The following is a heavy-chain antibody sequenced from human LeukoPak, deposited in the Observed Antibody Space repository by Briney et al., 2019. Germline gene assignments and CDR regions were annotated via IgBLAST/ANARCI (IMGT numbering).Heavy chain of an antibody. Sequence: GGSLRLSCAASGFTFSTYWMSWVRQAPGKGLEWVANIKQDGSEKYYVDSVKGRFTISRDNAENSLYLQMSSLRAEDTAVYSCARAGFRSALNLWGRGTLVTVSS. J-gene: IGHJ2*01. V-gene: IGHV3-7*01. CDR2: IKQDGSEK. CDR3: ARAGFRSALNL. CDR1: GFTFSTYW. D-gene: IGHD2-15*01.